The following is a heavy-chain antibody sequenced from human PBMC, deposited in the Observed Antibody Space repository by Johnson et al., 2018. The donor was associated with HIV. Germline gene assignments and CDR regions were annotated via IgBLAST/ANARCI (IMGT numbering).Heavy chain of an antibody. Sequence: QEKLVESGGVVVQPGGSLRLSCAASGFTFSTYAMSWVRQAPGRGLEWVAVIWYDGSNKYYADSVKGRFTISRDNSKNTLYLQMNSLRAEDTAVYYCAKGGSLTQDAPFDIWGQGTMVTVSS. CDR1: GFTFSTYA. D-gene: IGHD1-14*01. CDR2: IWYDGSNK. V-gene: IGHV3-33*06. CDR3: AKGGSLTQDAPFDI. J-gene: IGHJ3*02.